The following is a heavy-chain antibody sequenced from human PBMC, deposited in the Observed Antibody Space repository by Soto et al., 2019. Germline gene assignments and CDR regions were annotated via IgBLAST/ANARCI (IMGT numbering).Heavy chain of an antibody. Sequence: ASVKVSWKAAGYAFTIYYMHWVRQAPGQGLEWMGMIKPTTGSTSYAQKFQGRVTMTRDTSTSTVYMELGSLRSDDTAMYYCARSPYSSGSYYPIDYWGQGTLVTVSS. CDR1: GYAFTIYY. D-gene: IGHD3-22*01. V-gene: IGHV1-46*01. CDR3: ARSPYSSGSYYPIDY. CDR2: IKPTTGST. J-gene: IGHJ4*02.